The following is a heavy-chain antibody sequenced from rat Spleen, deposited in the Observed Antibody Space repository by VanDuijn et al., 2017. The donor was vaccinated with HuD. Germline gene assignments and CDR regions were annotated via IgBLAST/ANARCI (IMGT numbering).Heavy chain of an antibody. D-gene: IGHD1-5*01. CDR2: ISSDGGRN. CDR1: GFTFSDYY. J-gene: IGHJ4*01. CDR3: ARRGTTTVMDA. V-gene: IGHV5-29*01. Sequence: EVQLVESDGGLVQPGRSLKLSCAASGFTFSDYYMAWVRQAPTKGLEWVATISSDGGRNFYRDSVKGRFTISRDNAKSSLYLQMDSLRSGDTATHYCARRGTTTVMDAWGQGASVTVSS.